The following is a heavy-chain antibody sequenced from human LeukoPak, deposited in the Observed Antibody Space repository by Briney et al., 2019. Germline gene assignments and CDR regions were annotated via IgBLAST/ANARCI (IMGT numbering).Heavy chain of an antibody. Sequence: GRSLRLSCAASGFTFSSYAMHWVRQAPGKGLEWVAVISYDGSNKYYADSVKGRFTISRDNSKNTLYLQMNSLRAEDTAVYYCASMQVYCSRTSCYDIGMDVWGKGTTVTVSS. CDR1: GFTFSSYA. D-gene: IGHD2-2*01. CDR2: ISYDGSNK. V-gene: IGHV3-30-3*01. J-gene: IGHJ6*04. CDR3: ASMQVYCSRTSCYDIGMDV.